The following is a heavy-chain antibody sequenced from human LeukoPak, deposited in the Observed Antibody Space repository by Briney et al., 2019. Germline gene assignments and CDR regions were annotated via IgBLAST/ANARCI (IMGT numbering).Heavy chain of an antibody. CDR1: GYTFTSYY. V-gene: IGHV1-46*01. CDR2: INPSGGST. Sequence: ASVKVSCKASGYTFTSYYMHWVRQAPGQGLEWMGIINPSGGSTSYAQKFQGRVTITRDTSASTAYMELSSLRSEDTAVYYCAREGNDYGDYAGPNDAFDIWGQGTMVTVSS. CDR3: AREGNDYGDYAGPNDAFDI. D-gene: IGHD4-17*01. J-gene: IGHJ3*02.